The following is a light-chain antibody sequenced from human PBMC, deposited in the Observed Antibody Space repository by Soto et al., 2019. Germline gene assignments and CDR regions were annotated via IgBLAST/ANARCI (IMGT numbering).Light chain of an antibody. CDR3: QQYNNWPPYT. CDR1: QSVGSN. J-gene: IGKJ2*01. V-gene: IGKV3-15*01. CDR2: GSS. Sequence: EIVMTQSPATLSVSPGERTTLSCRASQSVGSNLDRYQQKPGQAPSLLIYGSSTSATGIPVRFSGSGSGTEFTLTIRSLQSEDFAVYYCQQYNNWPPYTFGQGTKLES.